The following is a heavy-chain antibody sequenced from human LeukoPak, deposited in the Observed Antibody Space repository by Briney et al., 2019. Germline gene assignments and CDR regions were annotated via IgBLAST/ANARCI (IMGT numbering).Heavy chain of an antibody. Sequence: SETLSLTCAVYGGSFSGYYWSWIRQPPGKGLEWIGEINHSGSTNYNPSLKSRVTISVDTSKNQFSLKLSSVTAADTAVYYCARDEMYYDSSGSHLAGWFDPWGQGTLVTVSS. CDR1: GGSFSGYY. CDR3: ARDEMYYDSSGSHLAGWFDP. J-gene: IGHJ5*02. V-gene: IGHV4-34*01. D-gene: IGHD3-22*01. CDR2: INHSGST.